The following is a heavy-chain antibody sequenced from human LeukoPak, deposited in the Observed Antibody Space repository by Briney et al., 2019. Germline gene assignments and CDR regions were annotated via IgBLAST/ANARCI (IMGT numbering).Heavy chain of an antibody. Sequence: GESLKISCKGSGYSFTSYWIGWVRQMPGKGLEWRGIIFPGDFDTRYSPSFQGQVTISADKSISTAYLQWSSLKASDTAMYYCARSIHYYYDSSGYYPNAFDIWGQGTMVTVSS. J-gene: IGHJ3*02. CDR1: GYSFTSYW. CDR3: ARSIHYYYDSSGYYPNAFDI. CDR2: IFPGDFDT. V-gene: IGHV5-51*01. D-gene: IGHD3-22*01.